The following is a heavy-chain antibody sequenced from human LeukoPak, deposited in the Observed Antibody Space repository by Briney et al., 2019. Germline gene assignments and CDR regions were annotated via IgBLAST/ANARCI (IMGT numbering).Heavy chain of an antibody. V-gene: IGHV4-61*02. CDR2: IYASGST. CDR3: AGTRRYCSGGSCYNWFDP. Sequence: SETLSLTCTVSGGSISSDVYYWSWIRQPAGKGLEWIGRIYASGSTTYNSSLKSRVTISIDTSKNQFSLKLTSVTAADTAVYYCAGTRRYCSGGSCYNWFDPWGQGTLVTVSS. CDR1: GGSISSDVYY. D-gene: IGHD2-15*01. J-gene: IGHJ5*02.